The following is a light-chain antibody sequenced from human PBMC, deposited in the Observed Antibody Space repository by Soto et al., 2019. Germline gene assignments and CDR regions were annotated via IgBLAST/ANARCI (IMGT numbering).Light chain of an antibody. CDR1: QSVGNS. Sequence: EIVLTQSPDTLSLSPGERATLSCRVSQSVGNSFAWYQQKPGQAPRLVIYDASKRATGIPARFSGSGSGTDFTLSISRLEPEDFAVYSCQQRRNWPLTFGGGTNLEIK. CDR2: DAS. V-gene: IGKV3-11*01. CDR3: QQRRNWPLT. J-gene: IGKJ4*01.